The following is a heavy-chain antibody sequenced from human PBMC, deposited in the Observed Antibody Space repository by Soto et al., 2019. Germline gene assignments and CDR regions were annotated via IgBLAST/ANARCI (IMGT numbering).Heavy chain of an antibody. J-gene: IGHJ4*02. D-gene: IGHD1-1*01. V-gene: IGHV3-30*03. CDR1: GFTFSSCG. Sequence: GSLRLSCAASGFTFSSCGMHWVRQAPGKGLEWVAVILHDGSNKYYADSVKGRFTISRDNSKNTLYLQMNSLRAEDTAMYYCATELLRTTPRPDYWGQGTLVTVSS. CDR3: ATELLRTTPRPDY. CDR2: ILHDGSNK.